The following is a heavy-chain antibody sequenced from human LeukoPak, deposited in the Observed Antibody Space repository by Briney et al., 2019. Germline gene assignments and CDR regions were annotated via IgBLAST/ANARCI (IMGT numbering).Heavy chain of an antibody. CDR1: GFTFSSYA. D-gene: IGHD6-13*01. V-gene: IGHV3-30*04. Sequence: PGGSLRLSCAASGFTFSSYAMHWVRQAPGKGLERVAVISYDGSNKYYADSVKGRFTISRDNSKNTLYLQMNSLRAEDTAVYYCARAGYSSSWYFDYWGQGTLVTVSS. CDR2: ISYDGSNK. J-gene: IGHJ4*02. CDR3: ARAGYSSSWYFDY.